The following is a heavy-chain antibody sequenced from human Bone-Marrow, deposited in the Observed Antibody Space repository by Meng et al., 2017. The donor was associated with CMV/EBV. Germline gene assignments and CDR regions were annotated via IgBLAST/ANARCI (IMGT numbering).Heavy chain of an antibody. V-gene: IGHV3-48*04. Sequence: GGSLRLSCAASGFTFSSYWMHWVRQAPGKGLEWVSYISSSGSTIYYADSVKGRFTISRDNAKNSLYLQMNSLRAEDTAVYYCASPDIVVVPAATLRGVGMDVWGQGTTVTVSS. CDR3: ASPDIVVVPAATLRGVGMDV. CDR1: GFTFSSYW. J-gene: IGHJ6*02. CDR2: ISSSGSTI. D-gene: IGHD2-2*01.